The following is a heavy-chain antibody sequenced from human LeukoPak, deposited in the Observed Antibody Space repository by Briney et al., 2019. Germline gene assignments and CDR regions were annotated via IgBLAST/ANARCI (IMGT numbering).Heavy chain of an antibody. Sequence: PGGSLRFSCAASGFTFSSYWMSWVRQAPGKGLEWVANIRQDGSEKYYVDSVKGRFTISRDNAKNTLYLQMSSLRAEDTAVYYCARETSGYYYKSYFDYWGQGTLVTVSS. V-gene: IGHV3-7*01. CDR1: GFTFSSYW. J-gene: IGHJ4*02. CDR2: IRQDGSEK. D-gene: IGHD3-22*01. CDR3: ARETSGYYYKSYFDY.